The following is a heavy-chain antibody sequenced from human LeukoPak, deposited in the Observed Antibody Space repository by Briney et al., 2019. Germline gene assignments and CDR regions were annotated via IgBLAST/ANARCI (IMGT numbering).Heavy chain of an antibody. Sequence: GGSLRLSCAASGFTFSGSAMRWVRQASGKGLEWVGRIRSKANSYATAYAASVKGRFTISRDDSKDTAYLQMNSLKTEDTAVYYCTTHGQFDPWGQGTLVTVSS. J-gene: IGHJ5*02. CDR3: TTHGQFDP. CDR2: IRSKANSYAT. CDR1: GFTFSGSA. V-gene: IGHV3-73*01.